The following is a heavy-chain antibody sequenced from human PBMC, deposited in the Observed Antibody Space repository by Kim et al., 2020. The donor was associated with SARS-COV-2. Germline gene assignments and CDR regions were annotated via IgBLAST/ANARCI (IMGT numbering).Heavy chain of an antibody. CDR2: IYYSGST. J-gene: IGHJ3*02. CDR1: GGSISSHY. CDR3: ARENYSEDTAMVRLSGAFDI. D-gene: IGHD5-18*01. V-gene: IGHV4-59*11. Sequence: SETLSLTCTVSGGSISSHYWSWIRQPPGKGLEWIGYIYYSGSTNYNPSLKSRVTISVDTSKNQFSLKLSSVTAADTAVYYCARENYSEDTAMVRLSGAFDIWGQGTMVTVSS.